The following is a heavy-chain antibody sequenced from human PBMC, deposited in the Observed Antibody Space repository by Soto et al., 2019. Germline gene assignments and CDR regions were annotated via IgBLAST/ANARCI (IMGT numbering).Heavy chain of an antibody. CDR3: ARDYYGSGNYPYFDY. Sequence: QVQLVESGGGVVQPGRSLRLSCAASGFTFSSYGMHWVRQAPGKGLEWVAVTWSDESNKYYADSVKGRFTISRDNSRNPLYLEMNSLRAEDTAVYYCARDYYGSGNYPYFDYWGQGTLVTVSS. J-gene: IGHJ4*02. CDR2: TWSDESNK. CDR1: GFTFSSYG. V-gene: IGHV3-33*01. D-gene: IGHD3-10*01.